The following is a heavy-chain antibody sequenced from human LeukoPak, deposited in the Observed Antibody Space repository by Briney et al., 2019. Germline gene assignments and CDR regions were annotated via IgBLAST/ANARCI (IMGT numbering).Heavy chain of an antibody. CDR1: GGSISSYY. J-gene: IGHJ3*02. V-gene: IGHV4-59*01. D-gene: IGHD3-3*01. CDR2: IYYSGST. Sequence: LETLSLTCTVSGGSISSYYWSWIRQPPGKGLEWIGYIYYSGSTKYKPSLKSRVTISVDTSKNQFSLKLSSVTAADTAVYYCARGRFLDAFDIWGQGTMVTVSS. CDR3: ARGRFLDAFDI.